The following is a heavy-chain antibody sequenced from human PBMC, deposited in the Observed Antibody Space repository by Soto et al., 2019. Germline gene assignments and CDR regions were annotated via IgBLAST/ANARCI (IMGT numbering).Heavy chain of an antibody. CDR1: GFTFSSYA. D-gene: IGHD6-13*01. J-gene: IGHJ3*02. V-gene: IGHV3-23*01. CDR2: ISGSGGST. CDR3: AKDLYSSSFSIDI. Sequence: EVQLLESGGGLVQPGGSLRLSCAASGFTFSSYAMSWVRQAPGKGLEWVSAISGSGGSTDYTDSVKGRFTISRDTSKNTLYLQMNSLRAEDTVVYYCAKDLYSSSFSIDIWGQGTMVTVSS.